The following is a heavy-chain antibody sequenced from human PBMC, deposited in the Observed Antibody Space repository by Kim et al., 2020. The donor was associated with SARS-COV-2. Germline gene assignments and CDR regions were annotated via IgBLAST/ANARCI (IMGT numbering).Heavy chain of an antibody. CDR2: INHSGST. CDR1: GGSFSGYY. CDR3: ARVVIVVVVADRAYYYYYYMGV. V-gene: IGHV4-34*01. D-gene: IGHD2-15*01. J-gene: IGHJ6*03. Sequence: SETLSLTCAVYGGSFSGYYWSWIRQPPGKGLEWIGEINHSGSTNYNPSLKSRVTISVDTSKNQFSLKLSSVTAADTAVYCCARVVIVVVVADRAYYYYYYMGVWGKGTTVTVSS.